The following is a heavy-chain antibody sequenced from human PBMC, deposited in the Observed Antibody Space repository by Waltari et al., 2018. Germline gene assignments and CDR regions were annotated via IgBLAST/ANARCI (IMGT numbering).Heavy chain of an antibody. CDR3: AKEMERENYCGGDCYPNPLFDY. CDR2: ISGSGGST. V-gene: IGHV3-23*04. CDR1: GFTFSSYA. D-gene: IGHD2-21*01. Sequence: EVQLVESGGGLVQPGGSLRLSCAASGFTFSSYAMSWVRQAPGKGLEWVSAISGSGGSTYYADSVKGRFTISRDNSKNTLYLQMNSLRAEDTAVYYCAKEMERENYCGGDCYPNPLFDYWGQGTLVTVSS. J-gene: IGHJ4*02.